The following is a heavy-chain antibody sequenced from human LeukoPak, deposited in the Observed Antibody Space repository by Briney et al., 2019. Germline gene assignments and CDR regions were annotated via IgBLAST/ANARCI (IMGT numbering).Heavy chain of an antibody. V-gene: IGHV4-59*01. CDR2: IDYSGST. J-gene: IGHJ4*02. D-gene: IGHD6-13*01. Sequence: PSETLSLTCSVSDVSISSSYWSWIRQPPGKGLEWIGYIDYSGSTHYNPSLKSRVTISVDTSKNQFSLRLSSVTAADTAVYYCAREGGGIAAAGTPPYYWGQGTLVTVS. CDR1: DVSISSSY. CDR3: AREGGGIAAAGTPPYY.